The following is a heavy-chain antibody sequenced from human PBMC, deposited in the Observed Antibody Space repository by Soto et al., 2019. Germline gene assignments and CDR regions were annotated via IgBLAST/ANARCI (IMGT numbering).Heavy chain of an antibody. CDR3: ARLSRPNYYDTSGFFKDNWFDP. V-gene: IGHV1-69*01. CDR1: GGTFNSYD. Sequence: QVQLVQSGAEVKKPGSSIKVSCKASGGTFNSYDINWVRQAPGQGLEWMGGIIPIVETPKYAQKFQGRVTITADESTNTVYMELSSLRSEDTAMYYCARLSRPNYYDTSGFFKDNWFDPWGQGTLVIVSS. J-gene: IGHJ5*02. D-gene: IGHD3-22*01. CDR2: IIPIVETP.